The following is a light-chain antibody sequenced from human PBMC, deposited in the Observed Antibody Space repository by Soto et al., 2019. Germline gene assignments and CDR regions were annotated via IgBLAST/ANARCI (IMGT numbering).Light chain of an antibody. CDR3: LLYYGGSYV. V-gene: IGLV7-43*01. CDR1: TGPVTSGFY. CDR2: STT. Sequence: QAVGTQEPSLTVSPGGTVTLTCASSTGPVTSGFYPHWVQQKPGQAPGTLIYSTTNKHSWTPARFSGSLLGGKAALTLSGVQPEDEAAYYCLLYYGGSYVFGGGTKVTVL. J-gene: IGLJ1*01.